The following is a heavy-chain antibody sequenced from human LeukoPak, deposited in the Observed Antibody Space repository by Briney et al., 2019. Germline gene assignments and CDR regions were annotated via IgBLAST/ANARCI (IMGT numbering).Heavy chain of an antibody. Sequence: SETLSLTCAVYGGSFSGYYWSWLRQPPGKGLEWLGEINHSGSTNYNPSLKSRVTISVDTSKNQFSLKLSSVTAADTAVYYCARVLARIVRFDPWGQGTLVTVSS. CDR1: GGSFSGYY. J-gene: IGHJ5*02. D-gene: IGHD3-22*01. V-gene: IGHV4-34*01. CDR3: ARVLARIVRFDP. CDR2: INHSGST.